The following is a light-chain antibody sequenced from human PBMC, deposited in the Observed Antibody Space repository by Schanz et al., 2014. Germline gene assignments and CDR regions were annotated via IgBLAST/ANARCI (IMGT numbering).Light chain of an antibody. CDR3: AAWDDNLSGP. Sequence: QSVLTQPPSVSAAPGQKVTMSCSGSRSNIGDNSVSWYQQVPGTAPKLLIYDNNKRPSGIPDRFSGSKSATSATLAISGLRSEDEADYYCAAWDDNLSGPFGGGTKLTVL. CDR1: RSNIGDNS. J-gene: IGLJ2*01. V-gene: IGLV1-51*01. CDR2: DNN.